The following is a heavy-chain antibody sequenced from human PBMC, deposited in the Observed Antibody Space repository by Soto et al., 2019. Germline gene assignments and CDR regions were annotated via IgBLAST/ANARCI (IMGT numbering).Heavy chain of an antibody. CDR3: ASQDCSSTTCHLEY. Sequence: SETLSLTCTVSGGSISGYYWSWVRQPPGKGLEWIGFVYYSGSTNYSPSLKSRVTLSVDTSKNQFSLKLSSVTAVDTAVYYCASQDCSSTTCHLEYWGMGALVPVAS. J-gene: IGHJ4*02. CDR2: VYYSGST. CDR1: GGSISGYY. V-gene: IGHV4-59*08. D-gene: IGHD2-2*01.